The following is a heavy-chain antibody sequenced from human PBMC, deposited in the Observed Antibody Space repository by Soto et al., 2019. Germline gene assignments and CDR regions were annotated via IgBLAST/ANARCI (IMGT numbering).Heavy chain of an antibody. D-gene: IGHD3-3*02. CDR3: ASPKIAFYNWFDP. CDR2: IYYSGST. Sequence: SETLSLPCTVSGGSISSSSYYWGWVRQPPGKGLGWIGSIYYSGSTYYNPSLKSRVTISVDTSKNQFSLKLSSVTAADTAVYYCASPKIAFYNWFDPWGQGTLVTVSS. J-gene: IGHJ5*02. V-gene: IGHV4-39*01. CDR1: GGSISSSSYY.